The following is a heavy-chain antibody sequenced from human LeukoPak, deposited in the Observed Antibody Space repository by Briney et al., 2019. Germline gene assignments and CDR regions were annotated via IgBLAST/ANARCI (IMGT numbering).Heavy chain of an antibody. J-gene: IGHJ6*02. V-gene: IGHV1-69*05. CDR3: ARGRQSMDV. Sequence: ASVKVSCKASGGTFSSYAISWVRQAPGQGLEWMGGIIPIFGTANYAQKFQGGVTMTRNTSISTAYMELSSLRSEDTAVYYCARGRQSMDVWGQGTTVTVSS. CDR1: GGTFSSYA. CDR2: IIPIFGTA.